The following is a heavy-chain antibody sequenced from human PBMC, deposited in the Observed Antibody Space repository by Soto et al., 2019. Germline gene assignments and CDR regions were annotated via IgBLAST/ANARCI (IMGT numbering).Heavy chain of an antibody. CDR2: IYPGDSDT. J-gene: IGHJ5*02. Sequence: GESLKISCKGSGYSFTSYWIGWVRQMPGKGLEWMGIIYPGDSDTRYSPSFQGQVTISADKSISTAYLQWSSVKASDTAMYYCARIPPVCSSWYVGWFDPWGQGTVVTVSS. D-gene: IGHD6-13*01. CDR1: GYSFTSYW. V-gene: IGHV5-51*01. CDR3: ARIPPVCSSWYVGWFDP.